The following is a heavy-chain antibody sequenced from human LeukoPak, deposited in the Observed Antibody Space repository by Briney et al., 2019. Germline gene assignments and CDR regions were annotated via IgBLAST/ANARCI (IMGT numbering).Heavy chain of an antibody. V-gene: IGHV4-59*01. D-gene: IGHD3-10*01. CDR2: IYYSGST. J-gene: IGHJ6*02. Sequence: SGTLSLTCTVSGGSISSYYWSWIRQPPGKGLEWIGYIYYSGSTNYNPSLKSRVTISVDTSKNQFSLKLSSVTAADTAVYYCARGYGSGSYGGYYYYYGMDVWGQGTTVTVSS. CDR3: ARGYGSGSYGGYYYYYGMDV. CDR1: GGSISSYY.